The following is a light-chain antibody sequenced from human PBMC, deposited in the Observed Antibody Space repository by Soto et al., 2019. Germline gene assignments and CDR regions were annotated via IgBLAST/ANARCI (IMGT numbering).Light chain of an antibody. Sequence: EIVLTQSPGTLSLSPGERATLSCRASQSVSDSYLAWYQHKPGQAPRLLMYAASNRAPGIPDRFSGSGSGTDFSLTISRLEPEDFAVYYCQQYGSSTGTFGQGTKVDIK. CDR3: QQYGSSTGT. V-gene: IGKV3-20*01. CDR1: QSVSDSY. CDR2: AAS. J-gene: IGKJ1*01.